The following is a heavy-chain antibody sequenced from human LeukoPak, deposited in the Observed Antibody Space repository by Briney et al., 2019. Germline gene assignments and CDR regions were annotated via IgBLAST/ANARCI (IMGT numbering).Heavy chain of an antibody. D-gene: IGHD5-18*01. J-gene: IGHJ4*02. CDR2: ISSSGSTI. Sequence: GGSLRLSCAASGFTFSNYEMNWVRQAPGKGLEWVSYISSSGSTIYYADSVKGRFTISRDNDKNSLYLQMNSLRAEDTAVYYCAQIYTYGSSQFDYWGQGTLVTVSS. V-gene: IGHV3-48*03. CDR1: GFTFSNYE. CDR3: AQIYTYGSSQFDY.